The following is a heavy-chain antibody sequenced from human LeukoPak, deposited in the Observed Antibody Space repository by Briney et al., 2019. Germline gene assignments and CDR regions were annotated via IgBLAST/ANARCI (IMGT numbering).Heavy chain of an antibody. J-gene: IGHJ6*02. V-gene: IGHV4-30-4*01. D-gene: IGHD4-17*01. CDR3: ARDRGERWRYGMDV. CDR2: IYYSGST. Sequence: SETLSLTCTVSGGSISSGDYYWSWIRQPPGKGLEWIGYIYYSGSTYYNPSLKSRVTISVDTSKNQFSLKLSSVTAADTAVYYCARDRGERWRYGMDVWGQGTTVTVSS. CDR1: GGSISSGDYY.